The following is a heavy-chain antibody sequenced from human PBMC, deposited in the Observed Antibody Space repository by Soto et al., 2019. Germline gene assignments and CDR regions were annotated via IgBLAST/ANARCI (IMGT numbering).Heavy chain of an antibody. CDR3: ARDLRRGYSYGLDY. CDR2: IYYSGST. CDR1: GGSISSGDYY. J-gene: IGHJ4*02. V-gene: IGHV4-30-4*01. D-gene: IGHD5-18*01. Sequence: SETLSLTCTVSGGSISSGDYYWSWIRQPPGKGLEWIGYIYYSGSTYYNPSLKSRVTISVDTSKNQFSLKLSSVTAADTAVYYCARDLRRGYSYGLDYWGQGTLVTVSS.